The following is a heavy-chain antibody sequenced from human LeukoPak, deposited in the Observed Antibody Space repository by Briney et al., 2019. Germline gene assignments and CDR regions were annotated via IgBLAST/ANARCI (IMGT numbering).Heavy chain of an antibody. CDR1: GGSISSYY. J-gene: IGHJ4*02. V-gene: IGHV4-59*01. D-gene: IGHD1-26*01. CDR2: IFYSGST. Sequence: PSGTLSLTCTVSGGSISSYYWNWIRQPPGKGLEWIGYIFYSGSTKYNPSLKSRVTISVDTSKNQFSLKLTSVTAADTAVYYCARAGWELPPLVDFWGQGTLVTVSS. CDR3: ARAGWELPPLVDF.